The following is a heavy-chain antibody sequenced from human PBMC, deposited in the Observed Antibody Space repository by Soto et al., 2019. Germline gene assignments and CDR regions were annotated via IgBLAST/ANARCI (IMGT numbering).Heavy chain of an antibody. CDR1: GGSIRNVY. CDR2: IFHSGNA. V-gene: IGHV4-59*01. CDR3: ARAHAPTLPFDS. Sequence: KTSETLSLTCTVSGGSIRNVYWSWIRQAPGKGLEWIGFIFHSGNAKYNPPLKSRVTISVDTSKNQFSLSLDSVTAADTAVYFCARAHAPTLPFDSWGQGTLVTVSS. J-gene: IGHJ4*01. D-gene: IGHD2-15*01.